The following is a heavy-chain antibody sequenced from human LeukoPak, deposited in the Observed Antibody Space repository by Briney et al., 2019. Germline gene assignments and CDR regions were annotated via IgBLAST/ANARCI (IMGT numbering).Heavy chain of an antibody. Sequence: TSETLSLTCTVSGASFTSYYMPWIRQAPGKGLEWIAYIYYSGNTNYNPSLKSRVTISVDTSQNQLSLKLSSVTAADTAVYYCARAGPYGYSGYDLWGQGTMVTVSS. CDR2: IYYSGNT. CDR1: GASFTSYY. CDR3: ARAGPYGYSGYDL. D-gene: IGHD5-12*01. J-gene: IGHJ3*01. V-gene: IGHV4-59*01.